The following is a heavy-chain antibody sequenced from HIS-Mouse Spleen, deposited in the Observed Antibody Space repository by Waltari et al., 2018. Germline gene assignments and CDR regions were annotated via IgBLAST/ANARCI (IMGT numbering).Heavy chain of an antibody. Sequence: QVQLVQSGAEVKKPGASVKVSCKASGYTFTSYGISWVRQAPGQGLEWMGWSRAYNGNTNNAQKLQGRVTRTTDTSTSTAYMELRSLRSDATAVYYCARKGYYYGSGSYWYFDLWGRGTLVTVSS. J-gene: IGHJ2*01. CDR3: ARKGYYYGSGSYWYFDL. CDR2: SRAYNGNT. V-gene: IGHV1-18*01. CDR1: GYTFTSYG. D-gene: IGHD3-10*01.